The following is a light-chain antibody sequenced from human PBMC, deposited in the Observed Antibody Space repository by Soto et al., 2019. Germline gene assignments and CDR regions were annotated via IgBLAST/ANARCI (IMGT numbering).Light chain of an antibody. CDR2: AAS. CDR1: QGISSY. Sequence: IQLTQSPSSLSASVGDRVTITCRASQGISSYLAWYQQKPGKAPKLLIYAASTLQSGVPSRFSGSGSGTEFTLTISSLQSEDFAVYYCQQYNNWPLTFGPGTKVDIK. CDR3: QQYNNWPLT. V-gene: IGKV1-9*01. J-gene: IGKJ3*01.